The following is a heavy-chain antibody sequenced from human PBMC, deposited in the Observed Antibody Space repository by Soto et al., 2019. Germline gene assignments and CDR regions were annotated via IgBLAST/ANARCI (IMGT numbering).Heavy chain of an antibody. CDR1: GGSISSSSYY. J-gene: IGHJ4*02. Sequence: QLRLQEAGPGLVKPSETLSLTCTVSGGSISSSSYYWGWIRQPPGKGPEWIGAIYYNGYTYYNPSLKSRATMSVDTSKNQFSLKLSSATAADTAMYYCARQTGVFGHYFDYWGQGTLVTVSS. CDR3: ARQTGVFGHYFDY. V-gene: IGHV4-39*01. D-gene: IGHD3-16*01. CDR2: IYYNGYT.